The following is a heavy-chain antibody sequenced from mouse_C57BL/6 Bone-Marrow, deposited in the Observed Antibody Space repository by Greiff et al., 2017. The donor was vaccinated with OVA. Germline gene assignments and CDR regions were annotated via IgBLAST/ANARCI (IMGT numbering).Heavy chain of an antibody. J-gene: IGHJ4*01. CDR3: ARRRCYYNYEYAMDD. CDR1: GFSLTSYG. D-gene: IGHD2-4*01. CDR2: IWCGGST. V-gene: IGHV2-2*01. Sequence: QVQLQQSGPGLVQPSQSLSITCTVSGFSLTSYGVHWVRQSPGKGLEWLGVIWCGGSTDYNAAFISRLSISTDNSKRQVFFILNSRQADDTAIEYYARRRCYYNYEYAMDDWGQGTSVTVSS.